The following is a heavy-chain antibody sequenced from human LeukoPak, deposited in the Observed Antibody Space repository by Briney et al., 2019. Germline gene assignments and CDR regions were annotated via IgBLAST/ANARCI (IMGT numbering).Heavy chain of an antibody. CDR1: GFTFSSYS. CDR2: ISSSSSTI. Sequence: GGSLRLSCAASGFTFSSYSMNWVRQAPGKGLEWVSYISSSSSTIYYVDSVKGRFTISRDNAKNSLYLQMNSLRAEDTAVYYCARKGDLDYWGQGTLVTVSS. J-gene: IGHJ4*02. D-gene: IGHD3-16*01. V-gene: IGHV3-48*01. CDR3: ARKGDLDY.